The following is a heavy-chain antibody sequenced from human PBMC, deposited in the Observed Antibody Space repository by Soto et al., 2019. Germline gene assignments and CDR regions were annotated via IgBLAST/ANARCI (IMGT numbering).Heavy chain of an antibody. J-gene: IGHJ5*02. CDR1: GYTFTSYG. D-gene: IGHD2-21*02. Sequence: GASVKVSCKASGYTFTSYGISWVRQAPGQGLEWMGWISAYNGNTNYAQKLQGRVTMTTDTSTSTAYMELRSLRSDDTAVYYCARDPEGAYCGGDCYSGSNWFDPWGQGTLVTVSS. CDR2: ISAYNGNT. V-gene: IGHV1-18*01. CDR3: ARDPEGAYCGGDCYSGSNWFDP.